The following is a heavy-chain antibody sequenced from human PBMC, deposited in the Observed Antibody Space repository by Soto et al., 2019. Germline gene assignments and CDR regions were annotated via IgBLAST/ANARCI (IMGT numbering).Heavy chain of an antibody. CDR1: GGTFSSYT. D-gene: IGHD3-10*01. CDR2: IIPILGIA. Sequence: QVQLVQSGAEVKKPGSSVKVSCKASGGTFSSYTISWVRQAPGQGLEWMGRIIPILGIANYAQKFQGRVTITADKSTSKAYMELSSLRSEDTAVYYCAREVITMVRGVITYYFDYWGQGTLVTVSS. CDR3: AREVITMVRGVITYYFDY. V-gene: IGHV1-69*08. J-gene: IGHJ4*02.